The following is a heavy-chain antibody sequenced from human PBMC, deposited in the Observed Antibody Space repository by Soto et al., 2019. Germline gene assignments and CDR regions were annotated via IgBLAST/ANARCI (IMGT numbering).Heavy chain of an antibody. J-gene: IGHJ1*01. Sequence: ASVKVSCKASGYTFTSYYMHWVRQAPGQGLEWMGIINPSGGSTSYAQKFQGRVTMTRDTSTSTVYMELSSLRSEDTAVYYCARGPSIVLVPAAIPGIYFQHWGQGTLVTVSS. V-gene: IGHV1-46*01. CDR3: ARGPSIVLVPAAIPGIYFQH. D-gene: IGHD2-2*02. CDR2: INPSGGST. CDR1: GYTFTSYY.